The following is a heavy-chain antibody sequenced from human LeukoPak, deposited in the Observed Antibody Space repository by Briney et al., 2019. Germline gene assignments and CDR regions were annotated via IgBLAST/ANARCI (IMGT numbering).Heavy chain of an antibody. V-gene: IGHV3-7*03. CDR3: VRNLAVAGTCFDS. D-gene: IGHD6-19*01. CDR2: IKQDGSDR. CDR1: GFTFRNYW. J-gene: IGHJ4*02. Sequence: GGSLRLSCAASGFTFRNYWMSWVRQAPGTGLEWVANIKQDGSDRNYVTSVRGRFTISRDNAESSLYLQMNSLRVKDTAVYYCVRNLAVAGTCFDSWGQGTLVTVSS.